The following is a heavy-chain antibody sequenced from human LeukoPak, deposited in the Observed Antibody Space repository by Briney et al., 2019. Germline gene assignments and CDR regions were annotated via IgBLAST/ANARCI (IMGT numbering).Heavy chain of an antibody. V-gene: IGHV1-2*02. CDR3: ARAIRLSREFDY. J-gene: IGHJ4*02. D-gene: IGHD3-3*02. CDR2: INPNSGST. Sequence: ASVKVSCKASGYTFTGYYMHWVRQATGQGLEWMGWINPNSGSTNYAQKFQGRVTMTRDTSISTAYMELSRLRSDDTAVYYCARAIRLSREFDYWGQGTLVTVSP. CDR1: GYTFTGYY.